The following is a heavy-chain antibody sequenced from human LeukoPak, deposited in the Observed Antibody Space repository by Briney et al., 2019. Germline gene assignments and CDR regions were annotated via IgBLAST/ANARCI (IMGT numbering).Heavy chain of an antibody. CDR1: GDSIASSSYY. Sequence: PSETLSLTCTVSGDSIASSSYYWVWIRQPPGKGLEWIGGIYYTGGTYHNPSLKSRLTIAVDTSKNQFSLEVRSVTAADTAVYYCGRVRMYSSTWTRAYYFDYWGQGTLVTVSS. V-gene: IGHV4-39*01. J-gene: IGHJ4*02. CDR2: IYYTGGT. D-gene: IGHD6-13*01. CDR3: GRVRMYSSTWTRAYYFDY.